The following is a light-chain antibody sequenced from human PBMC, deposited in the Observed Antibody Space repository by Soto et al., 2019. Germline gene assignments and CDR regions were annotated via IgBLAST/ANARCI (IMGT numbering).Light chain of an antibody. CDR2: KVS. V-gene: IGLV2-23*02. Sequence: QSALTQPASVSGSPGQSITISCTGTSSDVGSYNLVSWYQQHPGKAPKLMIYKVSKRPSGLSNRFSGSKSGNTASLTISGLHAEDEADYYCCSYAGSWLFGGVTKLTVL. J-gene: IGLJ3*02. CDR1: SSDVGSYNL. CDR3: CSYAGSWL.